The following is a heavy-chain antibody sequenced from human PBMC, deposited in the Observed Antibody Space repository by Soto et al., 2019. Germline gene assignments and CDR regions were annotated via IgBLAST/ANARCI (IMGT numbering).Heavy chain of an antibody. CDR3: AKTDSTCLGY. V-gene: IGHV3-30*18. CDR1: GFTFSSYG. D-gene: IGHD4-4*01. CDR2: ISYDGSNK. J-gene: IGHJ4*02. Sequence: PGGSLRLSCAASGFTFSSYGMHWVRQAPGKGLEWVAVISYDGSNKYYADSVKGRFTISRDNSKNTLYLQMNSLRAEDTAVYYCAKTDSTCLGYWGQGTLVTVSS.